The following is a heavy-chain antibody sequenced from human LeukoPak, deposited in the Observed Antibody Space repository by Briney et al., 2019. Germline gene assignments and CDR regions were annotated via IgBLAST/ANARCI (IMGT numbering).Heavy chain of an antibody. Sequence: GGSLRLSCAASGFTFSSYWMHWVRRAPGKGLVWVSRINSDGSSTSYADSVKGRFTISRDNAKNTLYLQMNSLRAEDTAVYYCARGSSSWYYFDYWGQGTLVTVSS. CDR2: INSDGSST. J-gene: IGHJ4*02. V-gene: IGHV3-74*01. D-gene: IGHD6-13*01. CDR3: ARGSSSWYYFDY. CDR1: GFTFSSYW.